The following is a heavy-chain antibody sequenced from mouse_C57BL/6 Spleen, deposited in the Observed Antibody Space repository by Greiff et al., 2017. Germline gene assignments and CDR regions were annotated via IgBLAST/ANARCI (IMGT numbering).Heavy chain of an antibody. V-gene: IGHV14-4*01. Sequence: EVQLQESGAELVRPGASVKLSCTASGFNIKDDYMHWVKQRPEQGLEWIGWIDPENGDTEYASKFQGKATITADTSSNTAYLQLSSLTSEDTAVYYCTTLSNRAMDYWGQGTSVTVSS. J-gene: IGHJ4*01. CDR1: GFNIKDDY. D-gene: IGHD2-5*01. CDR2: IDPENGDT. CDR3: TTLSNRAMDY.